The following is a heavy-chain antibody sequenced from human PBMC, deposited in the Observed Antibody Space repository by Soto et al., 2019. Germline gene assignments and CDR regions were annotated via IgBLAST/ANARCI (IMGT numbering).Heavy chain of an antibody. J-gene: IGHJ4*02. Sequence: QVQLVQSGAEAKRPGSSVKVSCKASGDTFNFYSINWVRQAPGLGLEWMGRVNPIVSMSNYAQKFQGRVTMTAGKSTSTGYMGLSSLGSEETAIYYCASSYGSGYRAFDYWGQGALVTVSS. CDR1: GDTFNFYS. D-gene: IGHD3-10*01. CDR3: ASSYGSGYRAFDY. V-gene: IGHV1-69*02. CDR2: VNPIVSMS.